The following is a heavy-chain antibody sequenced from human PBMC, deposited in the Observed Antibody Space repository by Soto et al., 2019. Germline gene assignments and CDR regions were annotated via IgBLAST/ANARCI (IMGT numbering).Heavy chain of an antibody. Sequence: EVQLLESEGGLVQPGGSLRLSCAASGFIFSNYAMNWVRQAPGKGLEWVSAISGSGGSTYYAGSVEGRFTISRDNSKKTLYLQMNSLRAEDTAIYYCIQTIRYWGQGTLVTVSS. CDR3: IQTIRY. V-gene: IGHV3-23*01. D-gene: IGHD3-3*02. CDR2: ISGSGGST. CDR1: GFIFSNYA. J-gene: IGHJ4*02.